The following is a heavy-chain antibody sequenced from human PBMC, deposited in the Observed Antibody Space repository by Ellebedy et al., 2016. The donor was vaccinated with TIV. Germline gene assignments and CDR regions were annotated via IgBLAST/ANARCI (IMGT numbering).Heavy chain of an antibody. J-gene: IGHJ6*02. CDR2: IIPIFGAS. D-gene: IGHD6-6*01. CDR1: GDTVNSYA. Sequence: AASVKVSCKASGDTVNSYAFNWVRQPPGQGLEWMGGIIPIFGASSYAQKFQGRVTITADESTSTSYMELRSLRSEDTAVYYCARGRPPLYSSPSYQYYYYYYGMDVWGQGTTVTVSS. V-gene: IGHV1-69*13. CDR3: ARGRPPLYSSPSYQYYYYYYGMDV.